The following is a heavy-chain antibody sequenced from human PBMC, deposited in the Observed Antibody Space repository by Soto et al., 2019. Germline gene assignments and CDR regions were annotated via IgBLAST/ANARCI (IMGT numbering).Heavy chain of an antibody. D-gene: IGHD6-19*01. CDR1: GFPFSTNA. CDR2: ISDSGGRT. V-gene: IGHV3-23*01. Sequence: EFQLLESGGDLVQPGGSLRLSCAASGFPFSTNAMSWVRQAPGKGLEWVSTISDSGGRTYYADSVEGRFTISRDNSKNRLYLQMNSLRVEDTAVFYCAKHQIGWYDFDYWGQGALVTVSS. J-gene: IGHJ4*02. CDR3: AKHQIGWYDFDY.